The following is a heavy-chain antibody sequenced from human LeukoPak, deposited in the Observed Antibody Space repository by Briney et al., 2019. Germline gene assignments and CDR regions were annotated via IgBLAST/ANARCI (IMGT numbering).Heavy chain of an antibody. V-gene: IGHV3-30-3*01. Sequence: GGSLRLSCTASGFRFSAYAMQWVRQAPGKGLGWVAVISIDGNTQYYADSVRGRFSISRDNPKNTLYLEMSSLRGEDTGIFYCAREEYKYGLGALDVWGQGTTVTVSS. D-gene: IGHD5-18*01. CDR1: GFRFSAYA. J-gene: IGHJ6*02. CDR3: AREEYKYGLGALDV. CDR2: ISIDGNTQ.